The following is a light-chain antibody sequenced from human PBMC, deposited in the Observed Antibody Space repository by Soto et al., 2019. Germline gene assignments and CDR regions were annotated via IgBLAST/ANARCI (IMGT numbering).Light chain of an antibody. V-gene: IGKV1-39*01. CDR3: QQSYSTPIT. Sequence: DIQMTPSPSSLSASVVDRVSITCRASQNITNCLNWYHQQPGKAPRLLIYAASSLQSGVPSRFSGSGSDTDITLTISGLQPGDFAAYYCQQSYSTPITFGQGTRLEIK. J-gene: IGKJ5*01. CDR1: QNITNC. CDR2: AAS.